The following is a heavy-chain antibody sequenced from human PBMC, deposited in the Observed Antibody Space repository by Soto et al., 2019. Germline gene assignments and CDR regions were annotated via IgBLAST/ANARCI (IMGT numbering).Heavy chain of an antibody. CDR3: AKDGYYDSSGNRRLDY. V-gene: IGHV3-23*01. D-gene: IGHD3-22*01. CDR2: LSGSGGTT. Sequence: PGGSLTLSCAPSGFPFSSYAMSWVRQTPGKGLEWVSTLSGSGGTTYYAGSVKGQFTISRDNSKSTLYLQMNSLRAEDTAVYYCAKDGYYDSSGNRRLDYWGQGTLVTVSS. J-gene: IGHJ4*02. CDR1: GFPFSSYA.